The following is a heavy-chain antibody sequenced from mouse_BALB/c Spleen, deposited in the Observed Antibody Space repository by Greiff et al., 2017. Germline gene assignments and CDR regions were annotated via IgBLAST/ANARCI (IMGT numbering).Heavy chain of an antibody. Sequence: QVQLQQSGAELVRPGSSVKISCKASGYAFSSYWMNWVKQRPGQGLEWIGQIYPGDGDTNYNGKFKGKATLTADKSSSTAYMQLSSLTSEDSAVYFCARGGLRRSFDYWGQGTTLTVSS. V-gene: IGHV1-80*01. CDR3: ARGGLRRSFDY. CDR2: IYPGDGDT. J-gene: IGHJ2*01. CDR1: GYAFSSYW. D-gene: IGHD2-4*01.